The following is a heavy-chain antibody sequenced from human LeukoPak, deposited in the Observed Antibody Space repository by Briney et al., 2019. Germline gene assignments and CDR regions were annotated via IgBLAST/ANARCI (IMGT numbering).Heavy chain of an antibody. J-gene: IGHJ4*02. V-gene: IGHV3-30*18. Sequence: GGSLRLSCAASGFTFSSYGMHWVRQAPGKGLEWVAVISYDGSNKYYADSVKGRFTISRDNSKNTLYLQMNSLRAEDTAVYYCAKDTNWNYPYYFDYWGQGTLVTVSS. D-gene: IGHD1-7*01. CDR2: ISYDGSNK. CDR3: AKDTNWNYPYYFDY. CDR1: GFTFSSYG.